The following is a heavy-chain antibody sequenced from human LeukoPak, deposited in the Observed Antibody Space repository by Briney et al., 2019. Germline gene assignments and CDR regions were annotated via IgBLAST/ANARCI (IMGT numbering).Heavy chain of an antibody. CDR1: GFTFSSYE. Sequence: PGGSLRLSCAASGFTFSSYEMNWVRQAPGKGLEWVSVIYSGGSTYYADSVKGRFTISRDNSKNTLYLQMNSLRAEDTAVYYCARDRLYSSSSEDYWGQGTLVTVSS. CDR2: IYSGGST. J-gene: IGHJ4*02. V-gene: IGHV3-53*01. CDR3: ARDRLYSSSSEDY. D-gene: IGHD6-6*01.